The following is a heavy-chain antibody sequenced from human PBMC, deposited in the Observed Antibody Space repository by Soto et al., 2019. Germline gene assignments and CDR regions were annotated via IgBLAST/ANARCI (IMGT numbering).Heavy chain of an antibody. CDR3: ARGNWNYYYGLGV. J-gene: IGHJ6*02. CDR2: IKPDGSEQ. D-gene: IGHD1-20*01. V-gene: IGHV3-7*01. Sequence: GVSLRLSCAASEFTFDKYYMTWVRQAPGKGPEWVANIKPDGSEQYYVDSVKGRFTISRDNANNSLYLQMNSLRAEDTAVYFCARGNWNYYYGLGVWGQGTKVTVSS. CDR1: EFTFDKYY.